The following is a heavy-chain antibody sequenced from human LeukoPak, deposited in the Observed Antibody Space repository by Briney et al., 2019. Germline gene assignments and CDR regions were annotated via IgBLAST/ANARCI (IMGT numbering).Heavy chain of an antibody. V-gene: IGHV1-8*03. CDR1: GYTFTGYD. J-gene: IGHJ5*02. CDR2: MNANSGNT. D-gene: IGHD2-2*03. CDR3: ARANGYCSSTSCIRNWFDP. Sequence: ASVKVSCKASGYTFTGYDINWVRQATGQGLEWMGWMNANSGNTGYAQKFQGRVTITRTTSISTAYMELSSLRSEDTAVYYCARANGYCSSTSCIRNWFDPWGQGTLVTVSS.